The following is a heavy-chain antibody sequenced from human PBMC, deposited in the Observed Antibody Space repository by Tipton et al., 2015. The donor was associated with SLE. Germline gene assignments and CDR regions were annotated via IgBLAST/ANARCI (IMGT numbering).Heavy chain of an antibody. J-gene: IGHJ3*02. V-gene: IGHV3-23*01. D-gene: IGHD2-21*02. CDR1: GFTFSSYA. CDR3: AKDWLGCGGDCADAFDI. CDR2: ISGSGGST. Sequence: SLRLSCAASGFTFSSYAMSWVRQAPGKGLEWVSAISGSGGSTYYADSVKGRFTISRDNSKNTPYLQMNSLRAEDTAVYYCAKDWLGCGGDCADAFDIWGQGTMVTVSS.